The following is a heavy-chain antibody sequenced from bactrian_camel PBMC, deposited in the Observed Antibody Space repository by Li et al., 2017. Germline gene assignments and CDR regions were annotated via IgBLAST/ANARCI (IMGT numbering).Heavy chain of an antibody. D-gene: IGHD3*01. V-gene: IGHV3S1*01. CDR1: GYSVSTGY. J-gene: IGHJ4*01. CDR3: AAPRRDHCSTRASDYDY. Sequence: QLVESGGGSVQAGGSLRLSCAASGYSVSTGYMAWFRQAPGKEREGVAAIDTAGAPAYTYAVAGRFTISKDNAKNTLYLQMNSLKPEDTAMYYCAAPRRDHCSTRASDYDYWGHGTQVTVS. CDR2: IDTAGAP.